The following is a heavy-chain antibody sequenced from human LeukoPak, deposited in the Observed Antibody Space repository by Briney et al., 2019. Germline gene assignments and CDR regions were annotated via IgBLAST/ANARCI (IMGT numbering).Heavy chain of an antibody. CDR2: ISWNSGSI. Sequence: GGSLRLSCAASGFTFYDYAMHWVRHAPGKGLEWVSGISWNSGSIGYADSVKGRFTISRDNAKNSLYLQMNSLRAEDTAVYYCAKVSVAVAGTFDYWGQGTLVTVSS. D-gene: IGHD6-19*01. CDR1: GFTFYDYA. J-gene: IGHJ4*02. CDR3: AKVSVAVAGTFDY. V-gene: IGHV3-9*01.